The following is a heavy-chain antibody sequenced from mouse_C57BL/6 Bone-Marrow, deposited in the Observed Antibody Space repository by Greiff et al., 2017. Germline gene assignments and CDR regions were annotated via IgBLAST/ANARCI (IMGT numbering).Heavy chain of an antibody. Sequence: EVKLMESGPVLVKPGPSVKISCKASGFTFTDYYMHWVKQSHGPSLERIGLVYPYYGGTNYNQKFTGKATLTVDTSSSTAYVGLNSLTSEDSAVYYCAVLRPWFAYWGQGTLVTVSA. D-gene: IGHD1-2*01. CDR2: VYPYYGGT. CDR1: GFTFTDYY. V-gene: IGHV1-36*01. J-gene: IGHJ3*01. CDR3: AVLRPWFAY.